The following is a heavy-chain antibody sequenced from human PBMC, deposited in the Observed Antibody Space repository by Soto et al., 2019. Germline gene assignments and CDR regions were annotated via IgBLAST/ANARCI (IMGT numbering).Heavy chain of an antibody. Sequence: GESLKISCKGSGYSFAGYWITWVRQKPGKGLEWMGRIDPSDSQTYYSPSFRGHVTISVTKSISTAYLQWSSLKASDTAMYYCARRSSSISHYYGMDVWGQGTTVTVSS. CDR2: IDPSDSQT. CDR1: GYSFAGYW. V-gene: IGHV5-10-1*01. J-gene: IGHJ6*02. CDR3: ARRSSSISHYYGMDV. D-gene: IGHD6-6*01.